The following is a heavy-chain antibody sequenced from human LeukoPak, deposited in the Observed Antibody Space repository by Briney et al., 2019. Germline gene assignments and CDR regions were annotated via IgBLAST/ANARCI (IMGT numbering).Heavy chain of an antibody. J-gene: IGHJ4*02. CDR1: GGSISSGSYY. V-gene: IGHV4-61*02. CDR2: IYTSGST. Sequence: SETLFLTCTVSGGSISSGSYYWSWIRQPAGKGLEWIGRIYTSGSTNYNPSLKSRVTISVDTSKNQFSLKLSSVTAADTAVYYCARDARNVGYFDYWGQGTLVTVSS. CDR3: ARDARNVGYFDY. D-gene: IGHD3-10*01.